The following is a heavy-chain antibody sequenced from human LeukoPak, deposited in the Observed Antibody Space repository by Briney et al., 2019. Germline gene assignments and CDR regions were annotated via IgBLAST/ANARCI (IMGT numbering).Heavy chain of an antibody. J-gene: IGHJ4*02. V-gene: IGHV1-18*01. D-gene: IGHD1-26*01. CDR2: IDSHNGNT. CDR3: ARAVSGSLYGDFDF. CDR1: GYSFVFFG. Sequence: ASVKVSCKASGYSFVFFGVSWVRQAPGQGLEWMGWIDSHNGNTNYAEKFQDRVTMTTDTSTTTSYMELGSLRSDDTAVYYCARAVSGSLYGDFDFWGQGTLVTVSA.